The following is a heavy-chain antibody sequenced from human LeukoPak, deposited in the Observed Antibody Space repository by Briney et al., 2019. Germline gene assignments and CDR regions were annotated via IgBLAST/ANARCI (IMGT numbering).Heavy chain of an antibody. CDR3: ARDPRNLIVATNNDAFDI. V-gene: IGHV1-18*04. D-gene: IGHD5-12*01. Sequence: ASVKVSSKASGYSFTSYGIGWVRQAPGQGLEWMGWISAYNGNTNYAQKLQGRVTMTTDTSTSTAYMELRSLRSDDTAVYYCARDPRNLIVATNNDAFDIWGQGTMVTVSS. CDR2: ISAYNGNT. CDR1: GYSFTSYG. J-gene: IGHJ3*02.